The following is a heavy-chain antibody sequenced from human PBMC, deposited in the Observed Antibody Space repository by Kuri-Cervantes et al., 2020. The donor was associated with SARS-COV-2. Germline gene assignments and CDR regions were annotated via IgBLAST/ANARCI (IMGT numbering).Heavy chain of an antibody. J-gene: IGHJ4*02. Sequence: SVKVSCKASGYTFTYRYLHWVRQAPGQALEWMGWITPFNGNTNYAQKFQDRVTITRDRSMSTAYMELSSLRSEDTAVYYCATDTPRPTAAGTLGGYWGQGTLVTVSS. CDR2: ITPFNGNT. CDR1: GYTFTYRY. D-gene: IGHD6-13*01. CDR3: ATDTPRPTAAGTLGGY. V-gene: IGHV1-45*02.